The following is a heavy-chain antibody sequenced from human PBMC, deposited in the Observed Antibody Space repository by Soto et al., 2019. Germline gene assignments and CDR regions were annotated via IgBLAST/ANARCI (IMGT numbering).Heavy chain of an antibody. CDR3: TTGLVKHYYDSSGYYYPIMAFDI. V-gene: IGHV3-15*07. Sequence: LRLSCAASGFTFSNAWMNWVRQAPGKGLEWVGRIKSKTDGGTTDYAAPVKGRFTISRDDSKNTLYLQMNSLKTEDTAVYYCTTGLVKHYYDSSGYYYPIMAFDIWGQGTMVTVSS. J-gene: IGHJ3*02. CDR2: IKSKTDGGTT. D-gene: IGHD3-22*01. CDR1: GFTFSNAW.